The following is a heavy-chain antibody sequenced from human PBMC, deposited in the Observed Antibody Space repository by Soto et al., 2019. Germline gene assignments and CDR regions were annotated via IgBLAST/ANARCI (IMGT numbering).Heavy chain of an antibody. CDR3: ARIESIARNWFDP. CDR1: GVGFTNYW. V-gene: IGHV5-10-1*01. CDR2: IDPVDSYT. Sequence: VESLKISCKGSGVGFTNYWISWVRQMPGKGLEWMGNIDPVDSYTNYSPSFEGHVTFSADTSISTAYLQWSSLKASDTAIYFCARIESIARNWFDPWGKGPLVTVSS. J-gene: IGHJ5*02. D-gene: IGHD6-13*01.